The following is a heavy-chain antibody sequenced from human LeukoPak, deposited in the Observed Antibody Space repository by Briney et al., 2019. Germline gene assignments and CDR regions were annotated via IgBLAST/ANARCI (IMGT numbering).Heavy chain of an antibody. CDR3: AKDSKIVGATFRSYHYMDV. CDR1: GFTFSSFA. J-gene: IGHJ6*03. CDR2: ISGRDGST. D-gene: IGHD1-26*01. V-gene: IGHV3-23*01. Sequence: GGSQRLSCAASGFTFSSFAMSWVRQAPGKGLEWVSGISGRDGSTYYADSVKGRFTISRNNSKNTLYLQMNSLRAEDTAVYYCAKDSKIVGATFRSYHYMDVWGKGTAVTVSS.